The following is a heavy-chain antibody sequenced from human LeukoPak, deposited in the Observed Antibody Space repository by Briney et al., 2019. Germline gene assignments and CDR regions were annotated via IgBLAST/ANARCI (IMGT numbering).Heavy chain of an antibody. V-gene: IGHV1-69*05. Sequence: SVKVSCKASGGTFSSYAISWVRQAPGQGLGWMGRIIPIFGTANYAQKFQGRVTITTDESTSTAYMELSSLRSEDTAVYYCAREGGYDYGDFDYWGQGTLVTVSS. J-gene: IGHJ4*02. CDR2: IIPIFGTA. CDR1: GGTFSSYA. D-gene: IGHD4-17*01. CDR3: AREGGYDYGDFDY.